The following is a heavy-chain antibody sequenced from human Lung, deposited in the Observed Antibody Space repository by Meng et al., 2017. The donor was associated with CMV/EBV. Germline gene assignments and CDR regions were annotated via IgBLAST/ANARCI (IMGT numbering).Heavy chain of an antibody. V-gene: IGHV1-18*01. CDR1: GYTFTNYG. D-gene: IGHD1-26*01. J-gene: IGHJ3*02. Sequence: SVKVSXKASGYTFTNYGLSWVRQAPGQGLEWMGWIRAYTVNTNYAQKFQGRVTMTADRFTDTAYMELRSLRSDDTAVYYCVRVRGQWELGDTYDIWGQGXMVTVSS. CDR2: IRAYTVNT. CDR3: VRVRGQWELGDTYDI.